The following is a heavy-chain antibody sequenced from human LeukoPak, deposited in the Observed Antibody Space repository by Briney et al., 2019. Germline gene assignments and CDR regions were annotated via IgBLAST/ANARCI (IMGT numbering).Heavy chain of an antibody. CDR3: ATERRGYCSSTSCSNFDY. CDR2: INPSGGST. CDR1: GYTLTSYY. Sequence: ASVKVSCKASGYTLTSYYMHWVRQAPGQGLEWMGIINPSGGSTSYAQKFQGRVTMTRDMSTSTVYMELSSLRSEDTAVYYCATERRGYCSSTSCSNFDYWGQGTLVTVSS. J-gene: IGHJ4*02. D-gene: IGHD2-2*01. V-gene: IGHV1-46*03.